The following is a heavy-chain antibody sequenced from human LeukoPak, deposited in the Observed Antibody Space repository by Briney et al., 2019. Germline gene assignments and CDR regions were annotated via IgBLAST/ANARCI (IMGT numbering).Heavy chain of an antibody. J-gene: IGHJ4*02. V-gene: IGHV4-59*08. CDR3: ARHPSLVGFDY. D-gene: IGHD2-15*01. Sequence: KTSETLSLTCTVSGGPISSYYWSWIRQPPGKGLEWIGYIYYSGSTNYNPSLKSRVTISVDTSKNQFSLKLSSVTAADTAVYYCARHPSLVGFDYWGQGNLVTVSS. CDR2: IYYSGST. CDR1: GGPISSYY.